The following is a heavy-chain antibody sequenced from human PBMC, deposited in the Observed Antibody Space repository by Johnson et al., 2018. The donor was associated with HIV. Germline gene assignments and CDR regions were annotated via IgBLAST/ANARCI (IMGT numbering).Heavy chain of an antibody. CDR3: ARGAVVGTTYAFDI. V-gene: IGHV3-20*04. J-gene: IGHJ3*02. Sequence: EVHLVESGGGVVRPGGSLRLSCAASGFTFDDYGMSWVRQGPGKGLEWVFGLNWNGGNTGDADSVKGRFTISRDNAKNSLYLQMNSLRAEDTAWYYCARGAVVGTTYAFDIWGHGTMVTVSS. CDR1: GFTFDDYG. CDR2: LNWNGGNT. D-gene: IGHD1-26*01.